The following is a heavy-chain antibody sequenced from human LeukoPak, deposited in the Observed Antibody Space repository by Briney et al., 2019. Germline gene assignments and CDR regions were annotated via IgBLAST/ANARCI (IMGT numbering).Heavy chain of an antibody. V-gene: IGHV3-30-3*01. CDR1: GFTFSSYA. CDR2: ISYDGSNK. D-gene: IGHD6-19*01. CDR3: ARGGSGWYYWGRGSIDY. Sequence: GGSLRLSCAASGFTFSSYAMHWVRQAPGKGLEWVAVISYDGSNKYYADSVKGRFTISRDNSKNTLYLQMNSLRAEDTAVYYCARGGSGWYYWGRGSIDYWGQGTLVTVSS. J-gene: IGHJ4*02.